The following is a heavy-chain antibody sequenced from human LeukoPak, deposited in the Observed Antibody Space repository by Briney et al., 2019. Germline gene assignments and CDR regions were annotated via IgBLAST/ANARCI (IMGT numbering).Heavy chain of an antibody. V-gene: IGHV1-2*02. CDR1: GYTFTAFY. CDR3: AVRSTVAIPIY. CDR2: INPNSGGT. Sequence: ASVKVSCEPSGYTFTAFYIYWVRQAPGQGLEWMGWINPNSGGTNYPQKFQGRVTMTRDTSIGTAYMELSGLRSDDTAMYYCAVRSTVAIPIYWGQGTLVTVSS. J-gene: IGHJ4*02. D-gene: IGHD5-12*01.